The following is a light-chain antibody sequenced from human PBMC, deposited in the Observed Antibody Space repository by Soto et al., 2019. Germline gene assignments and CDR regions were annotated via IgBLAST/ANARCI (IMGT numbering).Light chain of an antibody. CDR3: QQYGSSPPRYT. V-gene: IGKV3-20*01. Sequence: EIVLTQSPGTLSLSPGEKATLSCRASQSVSSSYLAWYQQKPGQAPRLPIYGASSCATGIPDRFSGSGSGTDFTLTISRLEPEDFAVYYCQQYGSSPPRYTFGQGTELEIK. J-gene: IGKJ2*01. CDR1: QSVSSSY. CDR2: GAS.